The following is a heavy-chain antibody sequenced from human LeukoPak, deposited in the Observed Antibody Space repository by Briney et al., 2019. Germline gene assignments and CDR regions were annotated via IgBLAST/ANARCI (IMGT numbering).Heavy chain of an antibody. D-gene: IGHD2-21*02. CDR2: INPNSGGT. V-gene: IGHV1-2*02. J-gene: IGHJ4*02. CDR1: GYTFTGYY. CDR3: ARDAANAYCGGDCYSNFDY. Sequence: GASVKVSRKASGYTFTGYYMHWVRQAPGQGLEWMGWINPNSGGTNYAQKFQGRVTMTTATSTSTAYMELRSLRSDDTAVYYCARDAANAYCGGDCYSNFDYWGQGTLVTVSS.